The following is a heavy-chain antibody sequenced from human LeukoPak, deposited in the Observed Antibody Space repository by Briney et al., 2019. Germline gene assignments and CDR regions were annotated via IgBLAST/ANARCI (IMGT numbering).Heavy chain of an antibody. CDR1: GFTFSAYA. V-gene: IGHV3-23*05. D-gene: IGHD6-13*01. CDR3: ARGKEQQLYAFDI. J-gene: IGHJ3*02. Sequence: GGSLRLSCEASGFTFSAYAMTWVRQAPGQGLEWVSSIGSDNKPHYSESVKGRFAISRDNSKSMLFLQLNSLRAEDTALYYCARGKEQQLYAFDIWGQGTMVTVSS. CDR2: IGSDNKP.